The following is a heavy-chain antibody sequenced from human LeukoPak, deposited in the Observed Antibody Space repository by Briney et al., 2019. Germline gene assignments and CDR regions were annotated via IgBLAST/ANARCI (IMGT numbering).Heavy chain of an antibody. D-gene: IGHD3-3*01. CDR3: AKMYYDFWSGYYPQGNWFDP. Sequence: PGGSLRLSCAASGFTFSSYAMSWVHQAPGKGLEWVSAISGSGGSTYYADSVKGRFTISRDNSKNTLYLQMNSLRAEDTAVYYCAKMYYDFWSGYYPQGNWFDPWGQGTLVTVSS. CDR2: ISGSGGST. J-gene: IGHJ5*02. V-gene: IGHV3-23*01. CDR1: GFTFSSYA.